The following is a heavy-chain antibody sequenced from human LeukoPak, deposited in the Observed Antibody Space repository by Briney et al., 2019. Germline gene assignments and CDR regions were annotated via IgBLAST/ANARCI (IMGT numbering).Heavy chain of an antibody. CDR2: IYYSGST. V-gene: IGHV4-30-4*08. Sequence: SETLSLTCTVSGGSISSSSHYWGWIRQPPGKGLEWIGYIYYSGSTYYNPSLKSRVTISVDTSKNQFSLKLSSGTAADTAVYYCARARSTIPRQWGQGTLVTVSS. J-gene: IGHJ1*01. D-gene: IGHD5/OR15-5a*01. CDR3: ARARSTIPRQ. CDR1: GGSISSSSHY.